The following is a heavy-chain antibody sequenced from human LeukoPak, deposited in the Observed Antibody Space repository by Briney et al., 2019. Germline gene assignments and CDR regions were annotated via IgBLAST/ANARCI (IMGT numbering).Heavy chain of an antibody. J-gene: IGHJ6*03. V-gene: IGHV1-2*02. Sequence: ASVKVSCKASGYTFTGYYMHWVRQAPGQGLEWMGWINPNSGGTNYAQKFQGRVTMTRDTSISTAYMELSRLRSDDTAVYYCARDGLTMVRGARPWPKLQYYYYYMDVWGKGTTVTVSS. D-gene: IGHD3-10*01. CDR2: INPNSGGT. CDR3: ARDGLTMVRGARPWPKLQYYYYYMDV. CDR1: GYTFTGYY.